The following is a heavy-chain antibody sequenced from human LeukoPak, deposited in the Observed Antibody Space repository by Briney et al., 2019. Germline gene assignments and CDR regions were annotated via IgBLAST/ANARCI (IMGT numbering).Heavy chain of an antibody. V-gene: IGHV3-66*01. D-gene: IGHD3-22*01. CDR1: GFTVSSNY. CDR3: ASRNVDSGGYPFDY. CDR2: IYSGGST. J-gene: IGHJ4*02. Sequence: GGSLRLSCAASGFTVSSNYMSWVRQAPGKGLEWVSVIYSGGSTYYADTVKGRFTISRDSSKNTMYLQMNSLRAEDTAVYYCASRNVDSGGYPFDYWGQGTLVTVSS.